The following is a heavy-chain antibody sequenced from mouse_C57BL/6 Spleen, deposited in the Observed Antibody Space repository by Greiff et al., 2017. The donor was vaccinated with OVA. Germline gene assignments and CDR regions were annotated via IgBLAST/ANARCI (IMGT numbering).Heavy chain of an antibody. CDR2: IYPGDGDT. V-gene: IGHV1-80*01. Sequence: VQLQQSGAELVKPGASVKISCKASGYAFSSYWMNWVKQRPGKGLEWIGQIYPGDGDTNYNGKFKGKATLTADKSSSTAYMQLSSLTSEDSAVYFCAREGNWSYAMDYWGQGTSVTVSS. J-gene: IGHJ4*01. CDR3: AREGNWSYAMDY. CDR1: GYAFSSYW. D-gene: IGHD4-1*01.